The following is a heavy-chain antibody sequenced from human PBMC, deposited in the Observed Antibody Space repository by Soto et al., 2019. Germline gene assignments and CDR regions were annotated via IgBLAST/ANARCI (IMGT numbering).Heavy chain of an antibody. J-gene: IGHJ6*02. CDR3: AREGGYCSGGSCYYYYGMDV. Sequence: VQLVETGGGLIQPGGSLRLSCAASGFTVSSNYMSWVRQAPGKGLEWVSVIYSGGSTYYADSVKGRFTISRNNSKHTLYIQMDSLRAEDTAVYYCAREGGYCSGGSCYYYYGMDVWGQGTTVTVSS. V-gene: IGHV3-53*02. CDR1: GFTVSSNY. CDR2: IYSGGST. D-gene: IGHD2-15*01.